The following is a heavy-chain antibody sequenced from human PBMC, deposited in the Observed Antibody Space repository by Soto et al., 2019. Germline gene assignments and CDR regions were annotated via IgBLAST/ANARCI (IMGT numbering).Heavy chain of an antibody. V-gene: IGHV4-59*01. CDR1: GDSIRSYW. CDR2: THYSGSN. CDR3: ARFFGDYVFYDL. Sequence: QVQLQESGPGLVKPSETLSLTCNVSGDSIRSYWWSWLRQPPGKGLEWIGYTHYSGSNSYSPSLKSRLTMSVDASKNQFSLRLKSVTAADPAVYYCARFFGDYVFYDLWGQGTLVTVSP. J-gene: IGHJ5*02. D-gene: IGHD4-17*01.